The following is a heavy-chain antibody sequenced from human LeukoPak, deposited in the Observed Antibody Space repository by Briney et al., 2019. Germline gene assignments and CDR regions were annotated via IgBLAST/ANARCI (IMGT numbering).Heavy chain of an antibody. D-gene: IGHD5-24*01. J-gene: IGHJ5*02. CDR1: GGSISSYY. Sequence: SETLPLTCTVSGGSISSYYWSWIRQPAGKGLEWIGRIYTSGSTNYNPSLKSRVTMSVDTSKNQFSLKLSSVTAADTAVYYCARGGRGGYPRNWFDPWGQGTLVTVSS. CDR3: ARGGRGGYPRNWFDP. V-gene: IGHV4-4*07. CDR2: IYTSGST.